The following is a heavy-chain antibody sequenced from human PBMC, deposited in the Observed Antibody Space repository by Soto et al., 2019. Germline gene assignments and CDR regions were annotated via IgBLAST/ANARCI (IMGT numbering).Heavy chain of an antibody. J-gene: IGHJ4*02. Sequence: QSGGSLRLSCAASGFTFSSYGMHWVRQAPGKGLEWVAVISYGGSNKYYADSVKGRFTISRDNSKNTLYLQMNSLRAEGTAVYYCAKMRRDGYGSALDYWGQGTLVTVSS. D-gene: IGHD5-12*01. CDR2: ISYGGSNK. V-gene: IGHV3-30*18. CDR1: GFTFSSYG. CDR3: AKMRRDGYGSALDY.